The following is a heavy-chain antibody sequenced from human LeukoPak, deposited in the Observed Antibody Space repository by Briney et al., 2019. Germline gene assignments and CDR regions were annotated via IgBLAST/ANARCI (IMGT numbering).Heavy chain of an antibody. CDR2: ISAYNGNT. V-gene: IGHV1-18*01. CDR1: GGTFSSYA. CDR3: ATIAVAGWFDP. J-gene: IGHJ5*02. Sequence: ASVKVSCKASGGTFSSYAISWVRQAPGQGLEWMGWISAYNGNTNYAQKLQGRVTMTTDTSTSTAYMELSSLRSEDTAVYYCATIAVAGWFDPRGQGTLVTVSS. D-gene: IGHD6-19*01.